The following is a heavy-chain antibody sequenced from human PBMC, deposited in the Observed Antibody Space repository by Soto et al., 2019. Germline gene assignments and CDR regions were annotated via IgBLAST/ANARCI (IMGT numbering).Heavy chain of an antibody. J-gene: IGHJ4*02. CDR2: ISSNGGST. CDR1: GFTFSSYA. CDR3: ARVFYDSGGYYYDY. V-gene: IGHV3-64*02. Sequence: GSLRLSCAASGFTFSSYAMHWVRQAPGKGLEYVSAISSNGGSTYYADSVKGRFTISRDNSKNTLYLQMGSLRAEDMAVYYCARVFYDSGGYYYDYWGQGTLVTVSS. D-gene: IGHD3-22*01.